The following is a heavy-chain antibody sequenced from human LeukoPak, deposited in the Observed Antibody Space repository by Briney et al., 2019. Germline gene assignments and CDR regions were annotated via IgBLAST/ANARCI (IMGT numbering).Heavy chain of an antibody. CDR3: ARVQLAVSGTPNWFDP. D-gene: IGHD6-19*01. V-gene: IGHV4-34*01. Sequence: SETLSLTCAVYGGSFSDYYWSWIRQSPGTGLEWIREINHSGSTNYNPSLKSRVTISVDTSKNQFSLKLSSVTAADTAVYYCARVQLAVSGTPNWFDPWGQGTLVTASS. CDR2: INHSGST. CDR1: GGSFSDYY. J-gene: IGHJ5*02.